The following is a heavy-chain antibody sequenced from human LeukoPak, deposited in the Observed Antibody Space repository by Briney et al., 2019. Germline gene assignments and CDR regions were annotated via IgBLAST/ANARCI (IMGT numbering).Heavy chain of an antibody. J-gene: IGHJ4*02. Sequence: GGSLRLSCAASGFTFSSYAMNWVRQAPGKGLEWVSAISGSGGTTYYADSVKGRFTISRVNSKNTLYLQMNSLRAADTALYYCAKPAKTDYADYWGQGTLVTVSS. CDR3: AKPAKTDYADY. CDR2: ISGSGGTT. CDR1: GFTFSSYA. V-gene: IGHV3-23*01. D-gene: IGHD1-14*01.